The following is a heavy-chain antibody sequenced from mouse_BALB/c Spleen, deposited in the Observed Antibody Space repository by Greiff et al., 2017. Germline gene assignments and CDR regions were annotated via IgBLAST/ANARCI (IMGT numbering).Heavy chain of an antibody. Sequence: VQLKESGGGLVKPGGSLKLSCAASGFTFSSYAMSWVRQTPEKRLEWVASISSGGSTYYPDSVKGRFTISRDNARNILYLQMSSLRSEDTAMYYCARGRDYDGAWFAYWGQGTLVTVSA. J-gene: IGHJ3*01. D-gene: IGHD2-4*01. CDR2: ISSGGST. CDR3: ARGRDYDGAWFAY. V-gene: IGHV5-6-5*01. CDR1: GFTFSSYA.